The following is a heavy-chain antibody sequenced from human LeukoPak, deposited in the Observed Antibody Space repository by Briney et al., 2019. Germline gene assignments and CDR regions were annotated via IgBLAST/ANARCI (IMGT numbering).Heavy chain of an antibody. Sequence: SGGSLRLSCAASGFTFSNYWMHWVRQAPGKGLVWVSRINSDGRSTSYADSVKGRFTISRDNAKNTLYLQMNSLRAEDTAVYYCAMGYYDSSGYYLIDYWGQGTLVTVSS. D-gene: IGHD3-22*01. CDR1: GFTFSNYW. J-gene: IGHJ4*02. V-gene: IGHV3-74*01. CDR2: INSDGRST. CDR3: AMGYYDSSGYYLIDY.